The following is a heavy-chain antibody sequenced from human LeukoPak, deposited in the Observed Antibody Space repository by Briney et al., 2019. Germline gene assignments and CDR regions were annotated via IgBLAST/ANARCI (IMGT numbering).Heavy chain of an antibody. CDR1: GFTFSSYS. Sequence: PGGSLRLSCAASGFTFSSYSMNWVRQAPGKGLEWVSYISSSSSPIYYADSVKGRFTISRDNAKNSLYPQMNSLRAEDTAVYYCARSGYCTSTSCLNGRGAFDIWGQGTMVTVSS. V-gene: IGHV3-48*04. CDR2: ISSSSSPI. CDR3: ARSGYCTSTSCLNGRGAFDI. D-gene: IGHD2-2*01. J-gene: IGHJ3*02.